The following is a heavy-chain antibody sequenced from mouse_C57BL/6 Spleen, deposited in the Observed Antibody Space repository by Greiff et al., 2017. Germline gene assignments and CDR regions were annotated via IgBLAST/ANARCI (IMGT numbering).Heavy chain of an antibody. Sequence: EVMLVESGGDLVKPGGSLKLSCAASGFTFSSYGMSWVRQTPDKRLEWVATISSGGSYTYYPDSVKGRFTISRDNAKNTLYLQMSSLKSEDTAMYYCARQVRDGYFFDYWGQGTTLTVSS. D-gene: IGHD2-3*01. CDR1: GFTFSSYG. J-gene: IGHJ2*01. CDR2: ISSGGSYT. CDR3: ARQVRDGYFFDY. V-gene: IGHV5-6*02.